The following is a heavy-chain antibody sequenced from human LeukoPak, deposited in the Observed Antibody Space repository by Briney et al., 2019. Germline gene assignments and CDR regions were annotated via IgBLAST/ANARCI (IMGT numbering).Heavy chain of an antibody. V-gene: IGHV1-69*13. Sequence: GASVKVSCKASGYTFTGYYMHWVRQAPGQGLEWMGGIIPIFGTANYAQKFQGRVTITADESTSTAYMELSSLRSEDTAVYYCARGSPHLYPWGQGTLVTVSS. CDR1: GYTFTGYY. J-gene: IGHJ4*02. CDR3: ARGSPHLYP. CDR2: IIPIFGTA. D-gene: IGHD2-15*01.